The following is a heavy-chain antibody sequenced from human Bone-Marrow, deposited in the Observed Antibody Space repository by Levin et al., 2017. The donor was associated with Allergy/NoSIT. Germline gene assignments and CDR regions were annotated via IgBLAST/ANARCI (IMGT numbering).Heavy chain of an antibody. D-gene: IGHD4-23*01. V-gene: IGHV3-30-3*01. CDR3: ATPDGDKDH. Sequence: GGSLRLSCAASGFAFSGYTLHWVRQAPGKGLEWLAVILYDGTDKHYADSVKGRFTISRDNSKNTLYLQMNTLRGEVTAVYYCATPDGDKDHWGQGTLVTVSS. CDR2: ILYDGTDK. J-gene: IGHJ4*02. CDR1: GFAFSGYT.